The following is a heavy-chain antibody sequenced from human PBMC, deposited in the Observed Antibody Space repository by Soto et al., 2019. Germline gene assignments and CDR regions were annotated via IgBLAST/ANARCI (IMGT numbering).Heavy chain of an antibody. J-gene: IGHJ6*02. CDR2: IHHSGAT. V-gene: IGHV4-4*02. CDR1: GDSITGDNW. Sequence: QVQLQESGPGLVQPSGTLSLTCAVSGDSITGDNWWSWVRQSPGKGLEWIGEIHHSGATNYNPSLKSRVTISVDKSKNQFSLKLNSVTAADTAMFYCATQGFYRMGVWGRGTTVIVSS. CDR3: ATQGFYRMGV.